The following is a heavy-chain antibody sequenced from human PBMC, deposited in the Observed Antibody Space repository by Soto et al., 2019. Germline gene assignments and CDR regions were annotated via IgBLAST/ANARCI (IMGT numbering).Heavy chain of an antibody. CDR1: GFTFSSYS. CDR3: ARDKEDVYCSSTSCPPFPEYFQH. D-gene: IGHD2-2*01. Sequence: GGSLRLSCAASGFTFSSYSMNWVRQAPGKGLEWVSYISSSSSTIYYADSVKGRFTISRDNAKNSLYLQMNSLRAEDTAVYYCARDKEDVYCSSTSCPPFPEYFQHWGQGTLVTVSS. CDR2: ISSSSSTI. J-gene: IGHJ1*01. V-gene: IGHV3-48*01.